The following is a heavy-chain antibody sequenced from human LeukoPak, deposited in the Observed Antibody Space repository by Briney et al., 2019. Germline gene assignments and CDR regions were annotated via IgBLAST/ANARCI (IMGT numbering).Heavy chain of an antibody. CDR3: AGWAAAGYDY. V-gene: IGHV3-23*01. CDR1: GFTFSSYA. D-gene: IGHD6-13*01. Sequence: GGSLRLSCAASGFTFSSYAMSWVRQAPGKGLEWVSAISGSGGSTYYAGSVKGRFIISRANAKNSLYLQMHSLRAEDTAVYYCAGWAAAGYDYWGQGTLVTVSS. J-gene: IGHJ4*02. CDR2: ISGSGGST.